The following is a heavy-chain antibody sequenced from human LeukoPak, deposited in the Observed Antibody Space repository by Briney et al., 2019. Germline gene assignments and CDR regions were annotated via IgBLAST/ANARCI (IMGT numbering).Heavy chain of an antibody. J-gene: IGHJ3*02. CDR1: GGTFSSYA. CDR3: ARDPRIAVAGTDDAFDI. D-gene: IGHD6-19*01. CDR2: ISAYNGNT. V-gene: IGHV1-18*01. Sequence: ASVKVSCKASGGTFSSYAISWVRQAPGQGLEWMGWISAYNGNTNYAQKLQGRVTMTTDTSTSTAYMELRSLRSDDTAVYYCARDPRIAVAGTDDAFDIWGQGTMVTVSS.